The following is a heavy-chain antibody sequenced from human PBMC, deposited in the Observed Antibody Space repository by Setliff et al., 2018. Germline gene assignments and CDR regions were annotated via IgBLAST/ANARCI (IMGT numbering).Heavy chain of an antibody. J-gene: IGHJ6*02. CDR1: GGTFSSYA. V-gene: IGHV1-69*10. CDR3: ARGKDYGMDV. D-gene: IGHD2-15*01. Sequence: GASVKVSCKASGGTFSSYAISWVRQAPGQGLEWMGGIIPILGIANYAQKFQGRVTITADKSTSTAYMELSSLTAADTAVYYCARGKDYGMDVWGQGTTVTVSS. CDR2: IIPILGIA.